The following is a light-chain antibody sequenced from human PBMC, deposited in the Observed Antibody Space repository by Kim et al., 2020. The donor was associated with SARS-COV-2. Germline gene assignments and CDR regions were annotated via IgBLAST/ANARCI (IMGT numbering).Light chain of an antibody. CDR3: QSYDSSLNGLYV. CDR2: DNN. Sequence: VPISCTGSSSNIGAGSDVHWYQQLPGTAPKLLIYDNNNRPSGVPDRFSGSKSGTSASLAITGLQAEDEADYYCQSYDSSLNGLYVFGTGTKVTVL. J-gene: IGLJ1*01. V-gene: IGLV1-40*01. CDR1: SSNIGAGSD.